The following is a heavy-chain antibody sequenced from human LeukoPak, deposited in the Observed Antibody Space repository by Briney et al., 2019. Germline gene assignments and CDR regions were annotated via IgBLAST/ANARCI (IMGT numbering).Heavy chain of an antibody. CDR3: ARARWSSTGWFLGY. Sequence: GGSLRLSCAASGFTFSSYWMHWVRQAPGKGLAWVSRVNPQGSGTSYTDSVKGRFTISRDNPKDALHLRMDNLRVEDTAVYYCARARWSSTGWFLGYWGQGTLVTVSS. CDR2: VNPQGSGT. J-gene: IGHJ4*02. CDR1: GFTFSSYW. D-gene: IGHD6-19*01. V-gene: IGHV3-74*01.